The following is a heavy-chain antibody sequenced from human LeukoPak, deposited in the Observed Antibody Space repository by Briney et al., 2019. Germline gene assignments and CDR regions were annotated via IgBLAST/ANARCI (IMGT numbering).Heavy chain of an antibody. D-gene: IGHD3-3*01. Sequence: SETLSLTCTVSGYSISSGYYWGWIRQPPGKGLEWIGSIYHSGSTYYNPSLKSRVTISVDTSKNQFSLKLSSVTAADTAVDYCSRGGGTFFGILNEWGQGTLVTVSS. CDR3: SRGGGTFFGILNE. CDR2: IYHSGST. CDR1: GYSISSGYY. J-gene: IGHJ4*02. V-gene: IGHV4-38-2*02.